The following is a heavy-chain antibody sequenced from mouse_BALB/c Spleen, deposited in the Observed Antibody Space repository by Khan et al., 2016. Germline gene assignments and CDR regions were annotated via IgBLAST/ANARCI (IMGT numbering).Heavy chain of an antibody. Sequence: QAQLKESGAELVRPGSSVKISCKASGFAFSSYWMNWVKQRPGQGLEWIGQIYPGDGDTNYNGKFKGKATLTADKSSSTAYMQLSSLTSEDSAVYFCARGTPFANWGQGTLVTVSA. CDR2: IYPGDGDT. CDR3: ARGTPFAN. CDR1: GFAFSSYW. V-gene: IGHV1-80*01. J-gene: IGHJ3*01. D-gene: IGHD2-14*01.